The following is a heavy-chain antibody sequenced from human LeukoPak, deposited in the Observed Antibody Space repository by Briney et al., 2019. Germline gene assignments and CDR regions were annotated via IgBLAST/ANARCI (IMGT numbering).Heavy chain of an antibody. CDR3: ARVITVRGVIFDY. D-gene: IGHD3-16*01. V-gene: IGHV4-4*07. CDR2: IYTTGNT. Sequence: SETLSLTCTVSGGSISSYYWSWIRQPAGKGLECIGPIYTTGNTNYNPSLKSRATISVDTSKNQFSLTLNSVTAADTAVYYCARVITVRGVIFDYWGQGTLVTVSS. CDR1: GGSISSYY. J-gene: IGHJ4*02.